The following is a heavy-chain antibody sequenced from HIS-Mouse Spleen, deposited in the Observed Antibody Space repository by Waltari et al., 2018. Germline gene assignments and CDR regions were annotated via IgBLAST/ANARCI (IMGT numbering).Heavy chain of an antibody. CDR1: GFTFSSYA. J-gene: IGHJ4*02. CDR3: ARAGTLHIVATTFDY. Sequence: QVQLVESGGGVVQPGRSLRLSCAASGFTFSSYAMHWVRQAPGKGLEWVAVNSYHGSNKYYADSGKGRFTISRDNSKNTLYLQMNSLRAEDTAVYYCARAGTLHIVATTFDYWGQGTLVTVSS. CDR2: NSYHGSNK. V-gene: IGHV3-30*04. D-gene: IGHD5-12*01.